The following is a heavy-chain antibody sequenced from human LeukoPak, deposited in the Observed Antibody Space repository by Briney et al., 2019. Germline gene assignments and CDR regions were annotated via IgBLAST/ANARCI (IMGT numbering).Heavy chain of an antibody. Sequence: PGGSLRLSCTASGFTFSNYAMSWVRQASGKGLEWVSTISGTGINTYYADSVKGRFTISRDNSKNTLFLQKDTQRADDTAAYYCAKDIVRGDCSGGSCYPLDPWGQGTLVTVSS. D-gene: IGHD2-15*01. V-gene: IGHV3-23*01. J-gene: IGHJ5*02. CDR2: ISGTGINT. CDR3: AKDIVRGDCSGGSCYPLDP. CDR1: GFTFSNYA.